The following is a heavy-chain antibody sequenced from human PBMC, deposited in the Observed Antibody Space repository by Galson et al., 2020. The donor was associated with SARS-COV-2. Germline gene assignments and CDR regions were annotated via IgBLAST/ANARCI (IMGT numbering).Heavy chain of an antibody. V-gene: IGHV3-30*18. D-gene: IGHD2-21*02. J-gene: IGHJ4*02. CDR2: ISYDGSNK. CDR3: AKGGWWCGGDCYSSYFDY. CDR1: GFTFSSYG. Sequence: GGSLRLSCAASGFTFSSYGMHWVRQAPGKGLEWVAVISYDGSNKYYADSVKGRFTISRDNSKNTLYLQMNSLRAEDTAVYYCAKGGWWCGGDCYSSYFDYWGQGTLVTVSS.